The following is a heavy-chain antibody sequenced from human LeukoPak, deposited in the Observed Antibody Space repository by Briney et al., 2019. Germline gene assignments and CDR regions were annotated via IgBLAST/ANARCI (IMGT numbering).Heavy chain of an antibody. D-gene: IGHD6-19*01. J-gene: IGHJ5*02. V-gene: IGHV4-38-2*02. CDR1: GYSISSGYY. Sequence: SETLSLTCTVSGYSISSGYYWGWIRQPPGKGLEWIGSIYHSGSTYYNPSLKSRVTISVDTSKNQFSLRLSSVTAADTAIYYCARRITVSATNWFDPWGQGTLVTVSS. CDR3: ARRITVSATNWFDP. CDR2: IYHSGST.